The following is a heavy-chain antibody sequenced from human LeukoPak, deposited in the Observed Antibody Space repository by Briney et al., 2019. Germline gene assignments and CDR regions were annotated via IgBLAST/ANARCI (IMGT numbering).Heavy chain of an antibody. CDR2: ISPSGDTT. CDR1: RLTFGNHP. D-gene: IGHD5-18*01. Sequence: QTGGSLRLSCAASRLTFGNHPMSWVRQAPGKVLEWVAAISPSGDTTYSADSVRCRFTISRANSRNTLYLQMSSLGVEDTAIYYCAMQATGGYSPFDFWGRGSLVTVSS. V-gene: IGHV3-23*01. J-gene: IGHJ4*02. CDR3: AMQATGGYSPFDF.